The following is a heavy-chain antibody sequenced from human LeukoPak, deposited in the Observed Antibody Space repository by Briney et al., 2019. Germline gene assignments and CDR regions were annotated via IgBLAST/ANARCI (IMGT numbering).Heavy chain of an antibody. J-gene: IGHJ4*02. D-gene: IGHD5-18*01. CDR3: AKVGYSYGRFDD. CDR2: ISGSGGST. CDR1: GFTFSSYA. Sequence: PGGSLRLSCAVSGFTFSSYAMSWVRQAPGTGLEWVSGISGSGGSTSYGDSVKDRFTISRDNSKNTLYLQMNSLRAEDTAIYYCAKVGYSYGRFDDWGQGTLVTVSS. V-gene: IGHV3-23*01.